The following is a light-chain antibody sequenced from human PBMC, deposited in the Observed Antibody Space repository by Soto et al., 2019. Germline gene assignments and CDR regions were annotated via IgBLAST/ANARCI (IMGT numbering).Light chain of an antibody. CDR3: HQTYSAPLT. J-gene: IGKJ4*01. Sequence: DIQMTQSPSSLSASVGDRVTITCRASQSISSYLNWYQHKPGKAPKLLIYAASSFQSGVPSRFSGSESGTDFTLTISSLQPEDFAAYYCHQTYSAPLTFGGGTKVDIK. CDR2: AAS. CDR1: QSISSY. V-gene: IGKV1-39*01.